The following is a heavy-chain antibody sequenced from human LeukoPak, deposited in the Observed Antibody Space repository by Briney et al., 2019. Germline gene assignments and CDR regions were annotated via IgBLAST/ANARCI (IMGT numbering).Heavy chain of an antibody. Sequence: PSETLSLTCVVNNGSFTEYFWSWIRQPPGKGLEWIGEVYHSGSTNYNPSLKSRLSISTDMSKKQFSLQLTSVTAADTAMYFCARERFLGRLTRVLDTWGQGILVTVSS. CDR1: NGSFTEYF. CDR2: VYHSGST. V-gene: IGHV4-34*01. J-gene: IGHJ5*02. D-gene: IGHD3-3*01. CDR3: ARERFLGRLTRVLDT.